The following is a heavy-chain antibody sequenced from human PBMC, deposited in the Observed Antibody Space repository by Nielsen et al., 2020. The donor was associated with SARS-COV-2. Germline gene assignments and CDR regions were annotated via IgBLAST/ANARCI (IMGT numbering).Heavy chain of an antibody. CDR2: ISGSGGST. V-gene: IGHV3-23*01. Sequence: GGSLRLSCAASGFTFSSYAMSWARQAPGKGLEWVSAISGSGGSTYYADSVKGRFTISRDNSKNTLYLQMNSLRAEDTAVYYCAKSLRFLEWYHAFDIWGQGTMVTVSS. CDR3: AKSLRFLEWYHAFDI. CDR1: GFTFSSYA. D-gene: IGHD3-3*01. J-gene: IGHJ3*02.